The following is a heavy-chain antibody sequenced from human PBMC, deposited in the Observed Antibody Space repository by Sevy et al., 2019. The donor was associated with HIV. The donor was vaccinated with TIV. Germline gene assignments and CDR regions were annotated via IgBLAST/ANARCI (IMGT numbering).Heavy chain of an antibody. J-gene: IGHJ4*01. V-gene: IGHV3-33*01. CDR2: IWFDGSNT. CDR1: GFTFSSSG. Sequence: GGSLRLSCAASGFTFSSSGMHWVRQAPGKGLEWLAVIWFDGSNTYYADSVRGRFTISRDIVKNTLHLQMNSLRAEDTAVYYCARDLEFYDHGDYGPAFMPDFWGHGTLVTVSS. CDR3: ARDLEFYDHGDYGPAFMPDF. D-gene: IGHD4-17*01.